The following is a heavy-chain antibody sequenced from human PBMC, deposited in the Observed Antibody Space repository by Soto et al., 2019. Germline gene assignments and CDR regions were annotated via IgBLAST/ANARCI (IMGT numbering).Heavy chain of an antibody. CDR3: ARDRGYYGSGSYYPSYWFDP. J-gene: IGHJ5*02. D-gene: IGHD3-10*01. CDR2: ISAYNGNT. Sequence: QVQLVQSGAEVKKPGASVKVSCKASGYTFTSYGISWVRQAPGQGLEWMGWISAYNGNTNYAQKLQGRVNMTTDTSTTTAYMELRSLRSDDTAVYYCARDRGYYGSGSYYPSYWFDPWGQGTLVTVSS. CDR1: GYTFTSYG. V-gene: IGHV1-18*01.